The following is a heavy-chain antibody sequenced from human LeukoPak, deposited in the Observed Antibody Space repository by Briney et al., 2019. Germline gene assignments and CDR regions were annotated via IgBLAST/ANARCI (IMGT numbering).Heavy chain of an antibody. Sequence: LGRSLRLSCAASGFTFSSYAMHWVRQAPGKGLEWVAVVSFDGDNKYYADSVKDRFTISRDNSQNTLYLQLNSLRAEDTAVYYCTRDCCGSGSHDYWGQGALVTVSS. CDR3: TRDCCGSGSHDY. D-gene: IGHD3-10*01. CDR1: GFTFSSYA. J-gene: IGHJ4*02. CDR2: VSFDGDNK. V-gene: IGHV3-30-3*01.